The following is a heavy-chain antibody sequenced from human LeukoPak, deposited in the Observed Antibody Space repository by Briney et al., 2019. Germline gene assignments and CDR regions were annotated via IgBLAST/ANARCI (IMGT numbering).Heavy chain of an antibody. Sequence: GGPLRLSCAASGFTFSSYAMSWVRQAPGKGLEWVSAISGSGGSTYYADSVKGRFTISRDNSKNTLYLQMNSLRAEDTAVYYCAKGYSSSWYEGDAFDIWGQGTMVTVSS. D-gene: IGHD6-13*01. CDR1: GFTFSSYA. V-gene: IGHV3-23*01. CDR2: ISGSGGST. CDR3: AKGYSSSWYEGDAFDI. J-gene: IGHJ3*02.